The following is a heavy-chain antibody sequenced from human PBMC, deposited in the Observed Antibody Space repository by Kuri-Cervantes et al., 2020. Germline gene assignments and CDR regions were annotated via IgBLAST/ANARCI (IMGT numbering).Heavy chain of an antibody. CDR3: ARAYYDYVWGSYRSDRSGMDV. CDR2: IWYDGSNK. V-gene: IGHV3-33*01. J-gene: IGHJ6*02. Sequence: GGSLRLSCAASGFTFSSYGMHWVRQAPGKGLEWVAVIWYDGSNKYYADSVKGRFTISRENSKNTLYLQMNSLRAEDTAVYYCARAYYDYVWGSYRSDRSGMDVWGQGTTVTVSS. CDR1: GFTFSSYG. D-gene: IGHD3-16*02.